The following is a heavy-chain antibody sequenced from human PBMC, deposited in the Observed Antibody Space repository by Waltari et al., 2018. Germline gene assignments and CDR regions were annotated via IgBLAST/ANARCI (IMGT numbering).Heavy chain of an antibody. CDR2: IYHSGST. CDR3: ASHYCSGGSCYSSPNWFDP. Sequence: QVQLQESGPGLVKPSETLSLTCTVSGSSISSGYYWGWIRQPPGKGLEWIGSIYHSGSTYYNPSLKSRVTISVDTSKNQFSLKLSSVTAADTAVYYCASHYCSGGSCYSSPNWFDPWGQGTLVTVSS. D-gene: IGHD2-15*01. J-gene: IGHJ5*02. V-gene: IGHV4-38-2*02. CDR1: GSSISSGYY.